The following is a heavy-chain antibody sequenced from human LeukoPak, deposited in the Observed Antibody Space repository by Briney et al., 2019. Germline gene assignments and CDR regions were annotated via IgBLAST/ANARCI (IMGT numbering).Heavy chain of an antibody. Sequence: ASVKVSCKASGYTFTSYDIHWVRPATGQGLEWMGWMNPNSGNTGYARKFQGRVTMTRNTSISTAYMELSSLRSEDTAVYYCARGTYSSGWYTCNYWGQGTLVIVSS. CDR3: ARGTYSSGWYTCNY. V-gene: IGHV1-8*01. CDR1: GYTFTSYD. CDR2: MNPNSGNT. D-gene: IGHD6-19*01. J-gene: IGHJ4*02.